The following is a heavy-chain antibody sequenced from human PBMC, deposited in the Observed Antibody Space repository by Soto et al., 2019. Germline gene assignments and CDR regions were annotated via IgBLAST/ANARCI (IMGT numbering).Heavy chain of an antibody. V-gene: IGHV1-3*01. Sequence: QVHLVQSGAEVKKPGASVKVSCKTSGYTFTNNVIHWVRQAPGQWLEWMGWVNAGNDNTKWSREFQGRLTLTKDTSAATAYMEQSSLTSENTAIYFCAGEVPYGYARFDYWGQGTLVTVSS. CDR2: VNAGNDNT. CDR1: GYTFTNNV. D-gene: IGHD5-18*01. J-gene: IGHJ4*02. CDR3: AGEVPYGYARFDY.